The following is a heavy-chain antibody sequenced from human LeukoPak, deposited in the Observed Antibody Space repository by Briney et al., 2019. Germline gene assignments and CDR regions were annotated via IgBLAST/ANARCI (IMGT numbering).Heavy chain of an antibody. V-gene: IGHV3-21*04. J-gene: IGHJ1*01. Sequence: GGSLRLSCAASGFTFSSYSMNWVRQAPGKGLEWVSSISSSSSYIYYADSVKGRFTISRDNAKNSLYLQMNSLRAEDTAVYYCASGCGIAARRAEYFQHWGQGTLVTVSS. D-gene: IGHD6-6*01. CDR2: ISSSSSYI. CDR1: GFTFSSYS. CDR3: ASGCGIAARRAEYFQH.